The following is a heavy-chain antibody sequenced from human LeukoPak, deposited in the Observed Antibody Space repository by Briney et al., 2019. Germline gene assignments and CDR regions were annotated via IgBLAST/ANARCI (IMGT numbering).Heavy chain of an antibody. CDR2: INHSGST. D-gene: IGHD6-13*01. CDR3: ARSDSSPPSFDY. CDR1: GGSFSGYY. J-gene: IGHJ4*02. V-gene: IGHV4-34*01. Sequence: SETLSLTCAVYGGSFSGYYWSWIRQPPGKGLEWIGEINHSGSTNYNPSLKSRVTISVDTSKNRFSLKLSSVTAADTAVYYCARSDSSPPSFDYWGQGTLVTVSS.